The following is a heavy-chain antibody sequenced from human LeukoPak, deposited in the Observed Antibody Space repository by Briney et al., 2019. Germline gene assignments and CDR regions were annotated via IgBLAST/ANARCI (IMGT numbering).Heavy chain of an antibody. CDR3: STGSGHAFDI. J-gene: IGHJ3*02. CDR1: GFTFSSYL. Sequence: GGSLRLSCAASGFTFSSYLMPWVRQVPGKGLVWVSRINSDGSSTSYADSVKGRFTISRDNAKNTLYVQMNSLGAEDTAVYYCSTGSGHAFDIWGRGTMVTVSS. D-gene: IGHD3-10*01. CDR2: INSDGSST. V-gene: IGHV3-74*01.